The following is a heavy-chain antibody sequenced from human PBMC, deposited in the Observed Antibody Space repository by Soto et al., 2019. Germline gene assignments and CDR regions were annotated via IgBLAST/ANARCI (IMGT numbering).Heavy chain of an antibody. Sequence: GGSLRLSCAASGFTFSSYGMHWVRQAPGKGLEWVAVISYDGSNKYYADSVKGRFTISRDNSKNTLYLQMNSLRAEDTAVYYCAKGGDNIAADLDYWGQGTLVTVSS. CDR2: ISYDGSNK. D-gene: IGHD6-13*01. V-gene: IGHV3-30*18. CDR1: GFTFSSYG. CDR3: AKGGDNIAADLDY. J-gene: IGHJ4*02.